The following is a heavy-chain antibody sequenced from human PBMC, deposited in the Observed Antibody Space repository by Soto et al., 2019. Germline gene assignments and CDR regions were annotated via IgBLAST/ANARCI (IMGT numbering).Heavy chain of an antibody. Sequence: QAQLVQSGAEVKKPGASVKVSCKASGHTLINYYMHWVRQAPGQGLDWLGKIDPSGNGTSYAERFQGRITLTSDTSTNTVYVELSSLRSEDTAIYYCAINYYDSSAYLYWGQGTLVTVSS. CDR2: IDPSGNGT. V-gene: IGHV1-46*01. CDR3: AINYYDSSAYLY. CDR1: GHTLINYY. D-gene: IGHD3-22*01. J-gene: IGHJ4*02.